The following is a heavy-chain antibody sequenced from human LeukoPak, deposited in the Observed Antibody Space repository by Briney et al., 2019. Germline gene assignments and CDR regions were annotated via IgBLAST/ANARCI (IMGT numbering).Heavy chain of an antibody. CDR1: GYTFTSYG. J-gene: IGHJ6*02. CDR3: ARVGYSGYDSPYYYYYGMDV. D-gene: IGHD5-12*01. Sequence: ASVKVSCKASGYTFTSYGISWVRQAPGQGLEWMGWISAYNGNTNYAQKLQGRVTMTTDTSTSTAYMELRSLRSDDTAVYYCARVGYSGYDSPYYYYYGMDVWGQGTTVTASS. CDR2: ISAYNGNT. V-gene: IGHV1-18*01.